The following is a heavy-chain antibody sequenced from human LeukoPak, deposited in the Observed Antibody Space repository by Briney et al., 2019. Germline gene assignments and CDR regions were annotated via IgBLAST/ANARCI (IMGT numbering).Heavy chain of an antibody. CDR1: GFTFSSYS. V-gene: IGHV3-48*01. D-gene: IGHD3-10*01. CDR3: ARAGANYYGSGSYYNDAFDI. Sequence: PGGSLRLSCAASGFTFSSYSMNWVRQAPGKGLEWVSYISSSSSTIYYADSAKGRFTISRDNAKNSLYLQMNSLRAEDTAVYYCARAGANYYGSGSYYNDAFDIWGQGTMVTVSS. CDR2: ISSSSSTI. J-gene: IGHJ3*02.